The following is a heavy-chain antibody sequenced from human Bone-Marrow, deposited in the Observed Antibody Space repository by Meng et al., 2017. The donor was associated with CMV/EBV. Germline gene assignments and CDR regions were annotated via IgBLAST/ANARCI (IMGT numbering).Heavy chain of an antibody. V-gene: IGHV3-72*01. J-gene: IGHJ6*02. CDR1: GFIFSDHY. D-gene: IGHD4-11*01. Sequence: GESLKISCAASGFIFSDHYIDWVRQAPEKGLEWVGRIRNKANSYGTEYAASVQGRFTVSGDDSQNSVYLQMNSLKIEDTAVYYCARTTVITYAIDVWGQGTTVTVSS. CDR3: ARTTVITYAIDV. CDR2: IRNKANSYGT.